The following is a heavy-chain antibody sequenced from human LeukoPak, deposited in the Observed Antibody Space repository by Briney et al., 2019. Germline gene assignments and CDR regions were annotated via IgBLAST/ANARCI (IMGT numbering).Heavy chain of an antibody. CDR3: ARVLSGSYHLDY. D-gene: IGHD1-26*01. J-gene: IGHJ4*02. CDR2: IYYSGST. V-gene: IGHV4-59*11. Sequence: SETLSLTCTVSGGSISSHYWSWIRQPPGKGLEWIGYIYYSGSTNYNPSPKSRVTISVDTSKNQFSLKLSSVTAADTAVYYCARVLSGSYHLDYWGQGTLVTVSS. CDR1: GGSISSHY.